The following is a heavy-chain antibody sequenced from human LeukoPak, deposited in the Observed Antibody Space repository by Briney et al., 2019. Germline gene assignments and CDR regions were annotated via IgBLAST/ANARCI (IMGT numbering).Heavy chain of an antibody. V-gene: IGHV1-8*01. CDR2: MNPNSGNT. Sequence: ASVKVSCKASGYTFTSYDINWVRQATGQGLEWMGWMNPNSGNTGYAQKFQGRVTITRNTSISTAYMELSSLRSEDTAVYYCARERLLDAFDIWGQGTMVTVSS. D-gene: IGHD3-22*01. CDR3: ARERLLDAFDI. CDR1: GYTFTSYD. J-gene: IGHJ3*02.